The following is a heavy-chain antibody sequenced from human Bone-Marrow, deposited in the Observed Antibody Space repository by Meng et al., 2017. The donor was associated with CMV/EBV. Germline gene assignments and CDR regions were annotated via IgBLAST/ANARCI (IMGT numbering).Heavy chain of an antibody. Sequence: GSLRLSCTVSGGSVSSGLYYWTWLRQPPGKGLEWIGYISYIGSTNYNPSLKSRVTISVGTSKNQFSLKLSSVTAADTAVYYCARDLLEHNAFDMWGQGTMVTVSS. CDR3: ARDLLEHNAFDM. J-gene: IGHJ3*02. D-gene: IGHD1/OR15-1a*01. V-gene: IGHV4-61*01. CDR1: GGSVSSGLYY. CDR2: ISYIGST.